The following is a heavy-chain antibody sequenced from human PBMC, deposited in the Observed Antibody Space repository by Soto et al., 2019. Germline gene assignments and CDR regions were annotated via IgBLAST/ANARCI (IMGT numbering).Heavy chain of an antibody. V-gene: IGHV3-7*01. CDR3: ARISAARYYYYYYMDV. J-gene: IGHJ6*03. CDR1: GFTFSSYW. CDR2: IKQGSSEK. Sequence: GGSLRLSCAASGFTFSSYWMSWVRQAPGKGLEWVATIKQGSSEKYYVDSVKGRFTISRDNAKNSLYLQMNSLRAEDTAVYYCARISAARYYYYYYMDVWGKGTTVTVSS. D-gene: IGHD2-15*01.